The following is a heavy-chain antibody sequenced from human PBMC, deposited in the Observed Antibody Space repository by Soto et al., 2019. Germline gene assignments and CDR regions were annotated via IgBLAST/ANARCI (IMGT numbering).Heavy chain of an antibody. D-gene: IGHD6-6*01. CDR2: IYYSGST. Sequence: SETLSLTCTVSGGSISSYYWSWIRQPPGKGLEWIGYIYYSGSTNYNPSLKSRVTISVDTSKNQFSLKLSSVTAADTAVYYCAREGFSIAAGGGMDVWGQGTTVTVSS. V-gene: IGHV4-59*01. J-gene: IGHJ6*02. CDR1: GGSISSYY. CDR3: AREGFSIAAGGGMDV.